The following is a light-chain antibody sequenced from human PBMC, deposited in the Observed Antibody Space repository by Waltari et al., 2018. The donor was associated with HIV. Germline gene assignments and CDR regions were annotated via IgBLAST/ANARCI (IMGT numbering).Light chain of an antibody. CDR1: LSIGNK. V-gene: IGKV1-39*01. J-gene: IGKJ1*01. CDR3: QQSYSVPRT. CDR2: GAS. Sequence: IQMPQSPSSLSASGGDRVTITCRAILSIGNKLNWNQQRAGRAPKLLMYGASSLQKWVPARFSGSRSGTDFTLTISSLQPEDFATYHCQQSYSVPRTFGQGTKVEI.